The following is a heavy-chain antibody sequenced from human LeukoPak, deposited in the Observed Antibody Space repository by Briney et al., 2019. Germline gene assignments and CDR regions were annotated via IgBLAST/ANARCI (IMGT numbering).Heavy chain of an antibody. V-gene: IGHV4-59*01. CDR2: IYYSGSA. J-gene: IGHJ3*02. Sequence: SETLSLTCTVSGVSISSYYWSWIRQPPGKGLEWIGYIYYSGSANYNPSLKSRVTISVDTSKNQFSLKLSSVTAADTAVYYCARASRVEWLRLPAFDIWGQGTMVTVSS. D-gene: IGHD5-12*01. CDR3: ARASRVEWLRLPAFDI. CDR1: GVSISSYY.